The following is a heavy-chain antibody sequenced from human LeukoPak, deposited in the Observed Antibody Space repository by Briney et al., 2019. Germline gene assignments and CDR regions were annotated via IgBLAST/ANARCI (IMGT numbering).Heavy chain of an antibody. CDR3: VTITTFS. CDR1: GFTFRNYW. CDR2: VKTDGSFT. D-gene: IGHD2/OR15-2a*01. J-gene: IGHJ5*02. V-gene: IGHV3-74*01. Sequence: GGSLRLSCAASGFTFRNYWTYWVRQAPGKGLEWVSRVKTDGSFTSYADSVKGRFTISRDNTNNMLYLQMNSLRVDDTAVYYCVTITTFSWGRGTLVTVTS.